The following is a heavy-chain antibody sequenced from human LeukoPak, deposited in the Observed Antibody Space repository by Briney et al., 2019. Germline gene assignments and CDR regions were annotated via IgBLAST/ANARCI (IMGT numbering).Heavy chain of an antibody. D-gene: IGHD3-10*01. Sequence: GGSLRLSCAASGFTFSSYAMSWVRQAPGKVLEWVSAISGSGGSTYYADSVKGRFTISRDNSKNTLYLQMNSLRAEDTAVYYCAKDLPDYYGSGSYYMAYWGQGTLVTVSS. CDR2: ISGSGGST. J-gene: IGHJ4*02. CDR1: GFTFSSYA. CDR3: AKDLPDYYGSGSYYMAY. V-gene: IGHV3-23*01.